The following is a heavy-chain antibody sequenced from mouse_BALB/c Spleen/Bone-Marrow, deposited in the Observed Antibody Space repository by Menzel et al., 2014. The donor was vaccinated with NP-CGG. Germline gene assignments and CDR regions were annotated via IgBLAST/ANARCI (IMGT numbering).Heavy chain of an antibody. D-gene: IGHD1-2*01. Sequence: EVQLQESGAELVRSGASVKLSCTASGFNIKDYYMHWVKQRPEQGLEWIGWIDPENGDTEYAPKFQGKATMTADTSSNTAYLQLSSLTSEDTAVYYRNAWNYYGGMGYWGQGTSVTVSS. V-gene: IGHV14-4*02. J-gene: IGHJ4*01. CDR3: NAWNYYGGMGY. CDR1: GFNIKDYY. CDR2: IDPENGDT.